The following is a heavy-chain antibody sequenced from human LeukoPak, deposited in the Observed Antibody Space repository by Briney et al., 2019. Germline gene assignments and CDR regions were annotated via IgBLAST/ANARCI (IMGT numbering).Heavy chain of an antibody. J-gene: IGHJ4*02. CDR2: IIPIFGTA. CDR3: ARDFSSTSCSFDY. V-gene: IGHV1-69*13. Sequence: SVKVSCKASGGTFSSYAISWVRQAPGQGLEWMGGIIPIFGTANYAQKFQGRVTITADESTSTAYMELSSLRSEDTAVYYCARDFSSTSCSFDYWGQGTLVTVSS. CDR1: GGTFSSYA. D-gene: IGHD2-2*01.